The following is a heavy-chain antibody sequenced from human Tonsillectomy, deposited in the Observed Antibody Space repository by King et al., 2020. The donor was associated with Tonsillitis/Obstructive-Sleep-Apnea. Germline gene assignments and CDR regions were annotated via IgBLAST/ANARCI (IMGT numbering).Heavy chain of an antibody. CDR3: AREGAVMNAFDI. J-gene: IGHJ3*02. CDR1: GGSISGYY. CDR2: IYYSGGT. V-gene: IGHV4-59*01. D-gene: IGHD2-8*01. Sequence: QLQESGPGLVKPSETLSLTCTVSGGSISGYYWSWIRQPPGKGLEWIAYIYYSGGTNYNPSLKSRVTISVDTSKSQFSLKLSSVTAADTAVYYCAREGAVMNAFDIWGQGTMATVSS.